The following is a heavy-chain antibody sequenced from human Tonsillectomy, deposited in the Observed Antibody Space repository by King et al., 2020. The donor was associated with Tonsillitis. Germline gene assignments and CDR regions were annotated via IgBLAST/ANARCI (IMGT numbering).Heavy chain of an antibody. CDR2: ISTYNDIT. J-gene: IGHJ4*02. Sequence: VPSGAEVKKPGASVKVSCKASGYTFTSYAITWVRQAPGQGLEWMGWISTYNDITNYAQNLHGRVTMTTDTSTSTAYMELRSLRSDDTAVYYCARDLRSSSWYSDYWGQGTLVTVSS. CDR3: ARDLRSSSWYSDY. CDR1: GYTFTSYA. V-gene: IGHV1-18*04. D-gene: IGHD6-13*01.